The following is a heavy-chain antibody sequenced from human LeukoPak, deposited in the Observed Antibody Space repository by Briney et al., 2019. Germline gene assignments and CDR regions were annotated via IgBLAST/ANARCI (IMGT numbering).Heavy chain of an antibody. CDR3: ARDLVSALYYDILGPWFDP. J-gene: IGHJ5*02. Sequence: GASVKVSCKASGYTFTSYAMNWVRQAPGQGLEWMGWINTNTGNPTYAQGFTGRFVFSLDTSVSTAYLQISSLKAEDTAVYYCARDLVSALYYDILGPWFDPWGQGTLVTVSS. V-gene: IGHV7-4-1*02. CDR2: INTNTGNP. CDR1: GYTFTSYA. D-gene: IGHD3-9*01.